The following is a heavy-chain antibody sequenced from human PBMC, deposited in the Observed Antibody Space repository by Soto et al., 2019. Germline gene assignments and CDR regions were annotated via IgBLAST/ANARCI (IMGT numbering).Heavy chain of an antibody. CDR3: AKDAPKLYHSRSWAYYYYGMDV. J-gene: IGHJ6*02. V-gene: IGHV3-23*01. CDR1: GFTFSSYA. Sequence: EVQLLASGGGLVQPGGSLRLSCAASGFTFSSYAMSWVRQAPGKGLEWVSAISGSGGSTYYADSVKGPFTISRDNSKNTLYLQMNSLRAEDTAVYYCAKDAPKLYHSRSWAYYYYGMDVWGQGTTVTVSS. CDR2: ISGSGGST. D-gene: IGHD6-13*01.